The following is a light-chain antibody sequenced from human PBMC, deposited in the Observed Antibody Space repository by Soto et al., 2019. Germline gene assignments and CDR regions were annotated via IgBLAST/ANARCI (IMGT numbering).Light chain of an antibody. CDR1: QSILYSSSNKNY. CDR3: QQYFSTPRT. Sequence: DNVMTQSPDSLTVSLGERATINCKSSQSILYSSSNKNYLAWYQQKPGQPPKLLIYWASTRESGVPDRFRGSGSGTDFTLTISSLQAEDVAVYYCQQYFSTPRTFGGGTKVQIK. V-gene: IGKV4-1*01. CDR2: WAS. J-gene: IGKJ4*01.